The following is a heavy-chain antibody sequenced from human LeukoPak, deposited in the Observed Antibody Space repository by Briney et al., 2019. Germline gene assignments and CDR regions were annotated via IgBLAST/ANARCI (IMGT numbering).Heavy chain of an antibody. CDR3: ARVLGFGELFFDY. CDR1: GFTFSSYE. CDR2: ISSSGSTI. V-gene: IGHV3-48*03. J-gene: IGHJ4*02. Sequence: GGSLRLSCAAPGFTFSSYEMNWVRQAPGKGLEWVSYISSSGSTIYYADSVKGRFTISRDNAKNSLYLQMNSLRAEDTAVYYCARVLGFGELFFDYWGQGTLVTVSS. D-gene: IGHD3-10*01.